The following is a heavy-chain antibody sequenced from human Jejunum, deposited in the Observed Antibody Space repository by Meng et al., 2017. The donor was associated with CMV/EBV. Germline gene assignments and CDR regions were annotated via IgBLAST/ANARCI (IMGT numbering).Heavy chain of an antibody. J-gene: IGHJ4*02. CDR1: TFSSDA. CDR3: ARGIRTYYFDSSGYPEE. V-gene: IGHV1-69*05. D-gene: IGHD3-22*01. Sequence: TFSSDAISWVRQAPGQGLEWMGKNIPIFGTPIYAQNFQGRVAITMDGSTSTAYMELSSLKSDDTAVYYCARGIRTYYFDSSGYPEEWGQGTLVTVSS. CDR2: NIPIFGTP.